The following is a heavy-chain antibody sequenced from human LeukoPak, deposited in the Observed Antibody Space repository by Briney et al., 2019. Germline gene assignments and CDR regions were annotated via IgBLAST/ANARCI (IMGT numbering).Heavy chain of an antibody. D-gene: IGHD3-10*01. Sequence: SGPTLVKPTQTLTLTCTFSGFSLSTSGVGVGWIRQPPGKALEWLALIYWDDDKRYSPSLRSRLTITKDTSKNQVVLTMTNMDPVDTATYYCAHRRGYYGSGSAFDYWGQGTLVTVSS. CDR1: GFSLSTSGVG. J-gene: IGHJ4*02. CDR3: AHRRGYYGSGSAFDY. V-gene: IGHV2-5*02. CDR2: IYWDDDK.